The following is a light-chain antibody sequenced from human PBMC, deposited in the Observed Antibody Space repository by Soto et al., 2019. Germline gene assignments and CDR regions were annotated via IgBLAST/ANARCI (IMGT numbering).Light chain of an antibody. CDR1: QSVSRY. CDR3: QQRSSWPIT. J-gene: IGKJ5*01. CDR2: DTS. Sequence: VLTQSPATLSLSPGERATLSCRASQSVSRYLAWYQQKTGQAPRLLIYDTSNRATGLPARLSGSGSGTDFNLTISRLEPEDFAVYYCQQRSSWPITCGQGTRLEIK. V-gene: IGKV3-11*01.